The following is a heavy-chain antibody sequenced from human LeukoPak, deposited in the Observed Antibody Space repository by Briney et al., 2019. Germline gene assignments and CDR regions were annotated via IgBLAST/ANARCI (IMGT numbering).Heavy chain of an antibody. V-gene: IGHV3-48*02. CDR2: ISSSGATI. Sequence: GGSLRLSCAASGFTFSSYGMNWVRQAPGKGLEFVAYISSSGATIYYADSLKGRFTISRDNAKNSLHLQMNGLRDEDTAVYFCVRANSLMVRGVITYFDSWGQGTLVTVSS. D-gene: IGHD3-10*01. CDR3: VRANSLMVRGVITYFDS. CDR1: GFTFSSYG. J-gene: IGHJ4*02.